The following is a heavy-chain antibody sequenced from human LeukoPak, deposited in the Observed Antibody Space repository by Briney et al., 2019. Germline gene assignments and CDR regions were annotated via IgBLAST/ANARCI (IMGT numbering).Heavy chain of an antibody. J-gene: IGHJ4*02. V-gene: IGHV3-23*01. CDR1: GFSFSSHA. CDR3: ARSITMIRGVPVSFDY. Sequence: QTGGSLRLSCAASGFSFSSHAMNWVRQAPGKGLEWVSGISGSGDSTYYADSVKGRFTISRDNSKNTLYLQMNSLRAEDTAVYYCARSITMIRGVPVSFDYWGQGTLVTVSS. D-gene: IGHD3-10*01. CDR2: ISGSGDST.